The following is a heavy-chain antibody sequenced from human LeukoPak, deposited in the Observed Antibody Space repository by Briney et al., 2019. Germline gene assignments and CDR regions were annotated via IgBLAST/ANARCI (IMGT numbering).Heavy chain of an antibody. J-gene: IGHJ5*02. CDR2: ISAYNGNT. V-gene: IGHV1-18*01. CDR1: GYTFTSYG. CDR3: ARDPSRGDYEENWFDP. Sequence: ASVKVSCKASGYTFTSYGISWVRQAPGQGLEWMGWISAYNGNTNYAQKLQGRVTMTRDMSTSTVYMELSSLRSEDTAVYYCARDPSRGDYEENWFDPWGQGTLVTVSS. D-gene: IGHD4-17*01.